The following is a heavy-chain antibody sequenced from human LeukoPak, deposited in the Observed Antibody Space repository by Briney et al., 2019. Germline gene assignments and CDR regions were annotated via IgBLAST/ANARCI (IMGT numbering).Heavy chain of an antibody. CDR2: ISAYNGNT. J-gene: IGHJ6*03. CDR1: GYTFTSYG. Sequence: ASVKVSCKASGYTFTSYGISWVRQAPGQGLEWMGWISAYNGNTNYAQKLQGRVTMTTDTSTSAAYMELRSLRSDDTAVYYCARGDSPSIAARPDYYYYYMDVWGKGTTVTVCS. D-gene: IGHD6-6*01. V-gene: IGHV1-18*01. CDR3: ARGDSPSIAARPDYYYYYMDV.